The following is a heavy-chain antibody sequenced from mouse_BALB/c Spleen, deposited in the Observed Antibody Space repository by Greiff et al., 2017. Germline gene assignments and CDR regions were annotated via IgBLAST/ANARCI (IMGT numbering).Heavy chain of an antibody. CDR2: INPSNGRT. CDR1: GYTFTSYW. CDR3: ARTTTATGVYFDY. J-gene: IGHJ2*01. D-gene: IGHD1-2*01. V-gene: IGHV1S81*02. Sequence: VQLQQPGAELVKPGASVKLSCKASGYTFTSYWMHWVKQRPGQGLEWIGEINPSNGRTNYNEKFKSKATLTVDKSSSTAYMQLSSLTSEDSAVYYCARTTTATGVYFDYWGQGTTLTVSS.